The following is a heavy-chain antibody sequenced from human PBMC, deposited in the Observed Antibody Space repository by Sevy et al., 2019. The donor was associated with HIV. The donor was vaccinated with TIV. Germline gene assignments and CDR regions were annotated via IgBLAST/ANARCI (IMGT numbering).Heavy chain of an antibody. J-gene: IGHJ3*02. V-gene: IGHV3-66*01. CDR3: ARDQDYYDSSGYYPSDAFDI. D-gene: IGHD3-22*01. Sequence: GGSLRPSCAASGFTVSSNYMSWVRQAPGKGLEWVSVIYSGGSTYYADSVKGRFTISRDNSKNTLYLQMNSLRAEDTAVYYCARDQDYYDSSGYYPSDAFDIWGQGTMVTVSS. CDR2: IYSGGST. CDR1: GFTVSSNY.